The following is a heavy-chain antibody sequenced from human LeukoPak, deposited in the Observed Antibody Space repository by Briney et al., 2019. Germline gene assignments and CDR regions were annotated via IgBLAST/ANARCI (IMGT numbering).Heavy chain of an antibody. V-gene: IGHV4-59*01. D-gene: IGHD3-22*01. CDR3: ARDHDSSGYVDY. CDR1: GGSISSYY. CDR2: IYYSGST. Sequence: SETLSLTCTVSGGSISSYYWSWIRHPPGKGLEWIGYIYYSGSTNYNPSLKSRVTISVDTSKNQFSLKLSSVTAADTAVYYCARDHDSSGYVDYWGQGTLVTVSS. J-gene: IGHJ4*02.